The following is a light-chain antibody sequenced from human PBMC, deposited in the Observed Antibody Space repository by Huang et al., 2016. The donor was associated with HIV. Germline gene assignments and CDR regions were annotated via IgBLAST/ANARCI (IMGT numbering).Light chain of an antibody. J-gene: IGKJ4*01. Sequence: DIVMTQSPDSLAVSLGDRATINCKSSQSVLYSSNNKNDLAWYQQKPGQPPKLLIYWASTRESGVPDRFSGSGSGTDFTLTISSLQAEDVAVYFCQQYYNTPLTFGGGTKVEIK. CDR1: QSVLYSSNNKND. CDR2: WAS. CDR3: QQYYNTPLT. V-gene: IGKV4-1*01.